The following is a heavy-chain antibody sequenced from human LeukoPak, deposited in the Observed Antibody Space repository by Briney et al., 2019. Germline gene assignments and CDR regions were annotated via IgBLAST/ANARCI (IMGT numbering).Heavy chain of an antibody. CDR3: AKGGKWDVTPFDY. J-gene: IGHJ4*02. CDR2: ISYDGSNK. Sequence: PGGSLRLSCAASGFTFSSYAMYWVRQAPGKGLEWVAVISYDGSNKYYADSVKGRFTISRDNSKNTLYLQVNSLRAEDTAVYYCAKGGKWDVTPFDYWGQGTLVTVSS. V-gene: IGHV3-30-3*01. D-gene: IGHD1-26*01. CDR1: GFTFSSYA.